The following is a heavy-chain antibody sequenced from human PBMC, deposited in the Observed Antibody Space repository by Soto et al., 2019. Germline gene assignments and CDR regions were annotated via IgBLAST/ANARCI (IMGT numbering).Heavy chain of an antibody. CDR1: GFTVGANY. CDR2: IYKDGSI. J-gene: IGHJ4*02. Sequence: EVQLVESGGGLVQPGGSLRLSCAASGFTVGANYMTWVRQAPGNGLEWVSVIYKDGSIYYEDSVKGRFTISRDNSKNTLYLQMNSLRDEDTGVYFCARILGGIDYWGQGTLVTVSS. CDR3: ARILGGIDY. V-gene: IGHV3-66*01. D-gene: IGHD3-16*01.